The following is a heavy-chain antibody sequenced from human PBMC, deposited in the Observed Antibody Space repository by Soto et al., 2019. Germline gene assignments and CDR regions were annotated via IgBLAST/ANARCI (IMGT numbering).Heavy chain of an antibody. CDR1: GYTFTSYG. J-gene: IGHJ4*02. CDR2: ISAYNGNT. Sequence: XSVKVSCKASGYTFTSYGISWVRQAPGQGLEWMGWISAYNGNTNYAQNLQGRVTMTTDTSASTAYMELRSLRSDDTAVYYCARDYCSGGSCYYDYWGLGTLVTVSS. CDR3: ARDYCSGGSCYYDY. D-gene: IGHD2-15*01. V-gene: IGHV1-18*01.